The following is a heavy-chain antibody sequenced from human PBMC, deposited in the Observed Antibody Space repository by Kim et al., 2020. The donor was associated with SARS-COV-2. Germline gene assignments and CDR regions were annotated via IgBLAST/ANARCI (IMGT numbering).Heavy chain of an antibody. J-gene: IGHJ6*02. CDR1: GFTFSSYW. CDR2: IKQDGSEK. V-gene: IGHV3-7*01. D-gene: IGHD3-10*01. Sequence: GGSLRLSCAASGFTFSSYWMSWVRQAPGKGLEWVANIKQDGSEKYYVDSVKGRFTISRDNAKNSLYLQMNSLRAEDTAVYYCARTLYGPGSYPTIWDYYGMDVWGQGTTVTVSS. CDR3: ARTLYGPGSYPTIWDYYGMDV.